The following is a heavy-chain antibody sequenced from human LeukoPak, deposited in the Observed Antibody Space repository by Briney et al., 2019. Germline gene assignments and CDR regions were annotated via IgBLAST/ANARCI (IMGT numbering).Heavy chain of an antibody. CDR2: IKQDGSEK. V-gene: IGHV3-7*03. CDR3: ARALSYLFYFDY. D-gene: IGHD3-16*02. CDR1: GFTFSSYW. Sequence: PGGSLRLSCAASGFTFSSYWMSWVRQAPGKGLEWVANIKQDGSEKYYVDSVKGRFTISRDNAKNSLHLQMSSLRAEDTAVYYCARALSYLFYFDYWGQGTLVTVSS. J-gene: IGHJ4*02.